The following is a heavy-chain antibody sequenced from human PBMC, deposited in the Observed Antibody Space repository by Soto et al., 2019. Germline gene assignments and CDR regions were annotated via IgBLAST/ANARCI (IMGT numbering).Heavy chain of an antibody. J-gene: IGHJ5*02. Sequence: QLQLQESGPGLVKPSETLSRTCTVSGGSISSRSYYWGWIRQPPGKGLEGIGSIYYSGSTYYNPALNSRVTIALDTSKNQCSLKLSSVPAADTVVYCGARPLVPAVNDGWFDPWGQGTLVTVSS. CDR3: ARPLVPAVNDGWFDP. D-gene: IGHD2-2*01. CDR1: GGSISSRSYY. CDR2: IYYSGST. V-gene: IGHV4-39*01.